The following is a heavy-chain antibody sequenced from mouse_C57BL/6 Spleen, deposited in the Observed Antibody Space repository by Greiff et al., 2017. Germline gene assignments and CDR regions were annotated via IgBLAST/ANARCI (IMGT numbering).Heavy chain of an antibody. CDR3: ASEDDDGVYYAMDY. Sequence: DVMLVESGGDLVKPGGSLKLSCAASGFTFSSYGMSWVRQTPDKRLEWVATISSGGSYTYYPDSVKGRFTISRDNAKNTLYLQMSSLKSEDTAMYYCASEDDDGVYYAMDYWGQGTSVTVSS. CDR2: ISSGGSYT. D-gene: IGHD2-4*01. CDR1: GFTFSSYG. J-gene: IGHJ4*01. V-gene: IGHV5-6*02.